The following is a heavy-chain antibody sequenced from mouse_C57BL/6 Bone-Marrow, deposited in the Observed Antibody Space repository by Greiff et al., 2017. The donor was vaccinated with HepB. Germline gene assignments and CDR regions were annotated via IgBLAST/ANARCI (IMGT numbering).Heavy chain of an antibody. J-gene: IGHJ3*01. V-gene: IGHV1-52*01. CDR1: GYTFTSYW. CDR2: IDPSDSET. CDR3: ARSWGWLLSWFAY. Sequence: QVQLQQPGAELVRPGSSVKLSCKASGYTFTSYWMHWVKQSPIQGLEWIGNIDPSDSETHYNQKFKDKATLTVDKSSSTAYMQLSSLTSEDSAVYYCARSWGWLLSWFAYWGQGTLVTVSA. D-gene: IGHD2-3*01.